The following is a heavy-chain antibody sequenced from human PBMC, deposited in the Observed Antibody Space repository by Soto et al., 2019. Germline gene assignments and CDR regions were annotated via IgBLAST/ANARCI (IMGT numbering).Heavy chain of an antibody. D-gene: IGHD3-3*01. J-gene: IGHJ4*02. Sequence: GGSLRLSCTASGFTFSSYAMSWVRQAPGKGLECISILSGSGGNTYNADSVKGRFTISRDNSKNTLYLQMNSLRAEDTAVYYCAKARGYDFWSGYLGGTDYWGQGTLVTVSS. CDR1: GFTFSSYA. CDR2: LSGSGGNT. CDR3: AKARGYDFWSGYLGGTDY. V-gene: IGHV3-23*01.